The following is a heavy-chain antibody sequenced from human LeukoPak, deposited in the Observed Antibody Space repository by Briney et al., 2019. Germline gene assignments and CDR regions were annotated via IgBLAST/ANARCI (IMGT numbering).Heavy chain of an antibody. D-gene: IGHD2-2*01. V-gene: IGHV3-23*01. Sequence: GGSLRLSCAASGFPFSTYSMNWVRQAPGKGLEWVSAISGSGGSTYYADSVKGRFTISRDNSKNTLYLQMNSLRAEDTAVYYCAKEVWDIVVVPAARRTAFDIWGQGTMVTVSS. J-gene: IGHJ3*02. CDR2: ISGSGGST. CDR1: GFPFSTYS. CDR3: AKEVWDIVVVPAARRTAFDI.